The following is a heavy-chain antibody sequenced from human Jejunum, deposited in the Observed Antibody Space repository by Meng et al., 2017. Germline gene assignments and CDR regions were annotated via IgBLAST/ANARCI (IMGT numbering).Heavy chain of an antibody. J-gene: IGHJ2*01. CDR1: GFTFSNYW. CDR3: ARDHEVSGTNDWYFDL. V-gene: IGHV3-7*01. Sequence: GGSLRLSCSASGFTFSNYWMSWVRLAPGKGPEWVGDIKEGGSDKYYVDSVRGRFTISRDNTRNSLYLQMDSLRAEDTAVYYCARDHEVSGTNDWYFDLWGRGTVVTVSS. D-gene: IGHD1-7*01. CDR2: IKEGGSDK.